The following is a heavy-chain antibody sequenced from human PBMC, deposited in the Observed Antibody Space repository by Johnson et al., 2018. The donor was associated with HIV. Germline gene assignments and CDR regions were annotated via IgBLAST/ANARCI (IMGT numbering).Heavy chain of an antibody. J-gene: IGHJ3*02. CDR3: AKEAAAGYNAFDI. D-gene: IGHD6-13*01. CDR1: GFTFDDYA. CDR2: INWNGGST. Sequence: VQLVESGGGLIQPGRSLRLSCAASGFTFDDYAMHWVRQAPGKGLEWVSGINWNGGSTGYADSVKGRFTISRDNAKNSLYLQMNSLRVEDTALYYCAKEAAAGYNAFDIWGQGTMVTVSS. V-gene: IGHV3-9*01.